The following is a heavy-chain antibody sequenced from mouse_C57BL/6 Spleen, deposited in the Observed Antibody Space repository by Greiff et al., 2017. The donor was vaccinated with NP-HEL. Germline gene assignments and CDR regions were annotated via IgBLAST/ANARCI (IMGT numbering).Heavy chain of an antibody. J-gene: IGHJ1*03. CDR3: ARRIYSNYVYFDV. CDR2: ISSGSSTI. V-gene: IGHV5-17*01. CDR1: GFTFSDYG. Sequence: EVMLVESGGGLVKPGGSLKLSCAASGFTFSDYGMHWVRQAPEKGLEWVAYISSGSSTIYYADTVKGRFTISRDNAKNTLFLQMTSLRSEDTAMYYCARRIYSNYVYFDVWGTGTTVTVSS. D-gene: IGHD2-5*01.